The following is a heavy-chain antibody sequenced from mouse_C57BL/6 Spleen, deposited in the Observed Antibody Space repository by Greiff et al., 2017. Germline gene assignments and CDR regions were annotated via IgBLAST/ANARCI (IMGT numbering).Heavy chain of an antibody. CDR2: IYPRSGNT. D-gene: IGHD2-2*01. Sequence: LQESGAELARPGASVKLSCKASGYTFTSYGISWVKQRTGQGLEWIGEIYPRSGNTYYNEKFKGKATLTADKSSSTAYMELRSLTSEDSAVYFCARSTMVTTRYAMDYWGQGTSVTVSS. CDR1: GYTFTSYG. J-gene: IGHJ4*01. CDR3: ARSTMVTTRYAMDY. V-gene: IGHV1-81*01.